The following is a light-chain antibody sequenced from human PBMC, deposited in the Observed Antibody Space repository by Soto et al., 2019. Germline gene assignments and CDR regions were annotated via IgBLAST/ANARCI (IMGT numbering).Light chain of an antibody. CDR1: QYISSW. J-gene: IGKJ1*01. V-gene: IGKV1-5*01. CDR2: DTS. Sequence: DIQMTQSPSTLSASVGDRVTITCRASQYISSWLAWYQQKPGTAPRLLIYDTSNLEDGVPSTFSGSGSGTDFTLTVSRLQPDDSATYYCQQYNTYPWTFGQGTKVDI. CDR3: QQYNTYPWT.